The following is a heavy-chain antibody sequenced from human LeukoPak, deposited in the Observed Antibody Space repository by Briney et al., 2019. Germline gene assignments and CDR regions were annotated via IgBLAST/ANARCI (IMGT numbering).Heavy chain of an antibody. CDR2: IIPIFGTA. CDR1: GGTFSSYA. V-gene: IGHV1-69*13. J-gene: IGHJ5*02. CDR3: ARASPPVEMATISFDP. D-gene: IGHD5-24*01. Sequence: ASVKVSCKASGGTFSSYAISWVRQAPGQGLEWMGGIIPIFGTANYAQKFQGRVTITADESTSTAYMELSSQRSEDTAVYYCARASPPVEMATISFDPWGQGTLVTVSS.